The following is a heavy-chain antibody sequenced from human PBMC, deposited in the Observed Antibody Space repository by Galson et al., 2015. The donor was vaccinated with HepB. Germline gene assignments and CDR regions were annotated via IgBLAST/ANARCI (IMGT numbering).Heavy chain of an antibody. J-gene: IGHJ6*02. CDR2: MSGSTSFT. V-gene: IGHV3-11*06. D-gene: IGHD2-15*01. CDR1: GFTFSDYY. CDR3: ARGGDCDGSGCYPDYYYGLDV. Sequence: SLRLSCAASGFTFSDYYMSWVRQAPGKGLEWLSYMSGSTSFTDYADSVKGRFTISRDNVKNFLYLQMDSLRAEDTAVYYCARGGDCDGSGCYPDYYYGLDVWGQGTTVTVSS.